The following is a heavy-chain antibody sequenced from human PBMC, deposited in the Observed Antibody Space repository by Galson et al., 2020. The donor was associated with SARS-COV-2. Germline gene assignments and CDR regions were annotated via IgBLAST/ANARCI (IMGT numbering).Heavy chain of an antibody. CDR3: ARGGRWLQLVLFDY. CDR2: IYYSGST. J-gene: IGHJ4*02. V-gene: IGHV4-59*13. D-gene: IGHD5-12*01. CDR1: GGSISSYY. Sequence: SETLSLTCTVSGGSISSYYWSWIRQPPGKGLEWIGYIYYSGSTNYNPSLKSRVTISVDTSKNQFSLKLSSVTAADTAVYYCARGGRWLQLVLFDYWGQGTLVTVSS.